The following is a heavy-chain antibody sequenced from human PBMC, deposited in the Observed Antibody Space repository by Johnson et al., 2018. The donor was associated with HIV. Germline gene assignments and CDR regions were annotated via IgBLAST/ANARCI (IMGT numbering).Heavy chain of an antibody. CDR2: IYSGGAT. CDR3: ARDRGTTIVVGSAFDI. CDR1: GFTVSSHY. Sequence: VQLVESGGGLIQPGGSLRLSCAASGFTVSSHYMSWVRQSPGKGLEWLSVIYSGGATYYADSVKGRFTVSRDSSKNTLYLQMNSLRAEDTAVYYCARDRGTTIVVGSAFDIWGQGTRVTVSS. D-gene: IGHD3-22*01. J-gene: IGHJ3*02. V-gene: IGHV3-53*01.